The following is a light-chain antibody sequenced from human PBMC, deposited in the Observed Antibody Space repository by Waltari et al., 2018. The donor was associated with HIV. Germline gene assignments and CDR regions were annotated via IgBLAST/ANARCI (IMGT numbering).Light chain of an antibody. CDR2: NNN. CDR1: SSNIGSNP. V-gene: IGLV1-44*01. J-gene: IGLJ2*01. CDR3: AAWDDSLKGHVL. Sequence: QSVLTQPPSASGTPGQRVTFSCSGSSSNIGSNPVDWYQKLPGTAPRLHIYNNNPRPSEAPCRFSVSQSCTSHSLAISGLQSEDEADYYCAAWDDSLKGHVLFCGGTKLTV.